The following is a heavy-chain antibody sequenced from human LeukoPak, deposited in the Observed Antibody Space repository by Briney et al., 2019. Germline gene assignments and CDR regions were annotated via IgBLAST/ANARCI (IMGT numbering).Heavy chain of an antibody. J-gene: IGHJ6*03. CDR1: GGSISSSSYY. V-gene: IGHV4-39*07. CDR2: IYYSGST. Sequence: SETLSLTCIVSGGSISSSSYYWGWIRQPPGKGLECIGTIYYSGSTYYNPSLKSRVTISVDTSKNQFSLKLSSVTAADTAVYYYARVFQGDYYYYYMDVWGKGTTVPISS. CDR3: ARVFQGDYYYYYMDV.